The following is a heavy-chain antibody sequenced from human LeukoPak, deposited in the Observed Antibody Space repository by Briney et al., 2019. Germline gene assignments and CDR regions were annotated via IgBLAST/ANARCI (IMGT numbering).Heavy chain of an antibody. J-gene: IGHJ4*02. D-gene: IGHD4-17*01. CDR3: ANNHVRGPYYFDC. V-gene: IGHV3-23*01. Sequence: GGSLRLSCAASGFTFSSYAMSWVRRAPGKGLEWVSGISASGVSTYSADSVQGRFTISRDNSKNTLYLQMSSLRAEDTAVYYCANNHVRGPYYFDCWGQGNLVTVSS. CDR2: ISASGVST. CDR1: GFTFSSYA.